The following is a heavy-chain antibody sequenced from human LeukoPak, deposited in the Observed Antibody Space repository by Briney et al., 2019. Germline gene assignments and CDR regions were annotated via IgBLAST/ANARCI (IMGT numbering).Heavy chain of an antibody. Sequence: GESLKISCQGSRYFFTSYWIAWVRQMPGKGLEWMGIIFPSDSDTRYSPSFQGQVTISADKSINTAYLQWSSLKASDTAMYYCARNGGNFIIDYWGREPWSPSPQ. V-gene: IGHV5-51*01. D-gene: IGHD4-23*01. CDR3: ARNGGNFIIDY. CDR1: RYFFTSYW. CDR2: IFPSDSDT. J-gene: IGHJ4*02.